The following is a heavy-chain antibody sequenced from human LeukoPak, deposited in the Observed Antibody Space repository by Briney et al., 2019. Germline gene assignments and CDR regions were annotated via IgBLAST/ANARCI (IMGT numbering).Heavy chain of an antibody. CDR3: ARGDGYNGVDYFDY. D-gene: IGHD5-24*01. CDR1: GGSISSYY. J-gene: IGHJ4*02. V-gene: IGHV4-59*01. Sequence: PSETLSLTCTVSGGSISSYYWSWIRQPPGKGLEWIGYIYYSGSTNYNPSPKSRVTISVDTSKNQFSLKLSSVTAADTAVYYCARGDGYNGVDYFDYWGQGTLVTVSS. CDR2: IYYSGST.